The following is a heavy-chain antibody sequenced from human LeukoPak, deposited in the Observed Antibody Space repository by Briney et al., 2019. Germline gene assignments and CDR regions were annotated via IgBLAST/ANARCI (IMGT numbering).Heavy chain of an antibody. V-gene: IGHV3-33*01. CDR3: ARPSRGYCSSTSCYGGIDY. CDR1: GFTFSSYG. CDR2: IWYDGSNK. Sequence: GGSLRLSCAASGFTFSSYGMHWVRQAPGKGLEWVAVIWYDGSNKYYADSVKGRFTISRDNAKNSLYLQMNSLRAEDTAVYYCARPSRGYCSSTSCYGGIDYWGQGTLVTVSS. D-gene: IGHD2-2*01. J-gene: IGHJ4*02.